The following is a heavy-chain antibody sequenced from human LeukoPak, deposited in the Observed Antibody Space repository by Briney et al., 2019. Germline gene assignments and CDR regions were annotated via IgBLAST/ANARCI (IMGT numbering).Heavy chain of an antibody. J-gene: IGHJ4*02. CDR2: IIPTTGLA. Sequence: SVKLSCKASGGTFSNLAISWVRQAPGQGLEWMGRIIPTTGLANYAQNFQGRVTITADKSTSTAYMELSSLRSEDTAVYYCARAPPRLDGYILYYWGQGTLVTVSS. CDR3: ARAPPRLDGYILYY. D-gene: IGHD5-24*01. CDR1: GGTFSNLA. V-gene: IGHV1-69*04.